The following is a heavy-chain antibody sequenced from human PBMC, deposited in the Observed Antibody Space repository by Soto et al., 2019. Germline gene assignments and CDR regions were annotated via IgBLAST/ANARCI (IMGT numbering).Heavy chain of an antibody. Sequence: GASVKVSCKTSGYTFSNYGITWVRQAPGQPLEWLGWISLYSDGTNYAQKFQGRVSMTTDTSTTTAYMELRSLRSEDTAVYYCARSSGGVFGIIIEGSNWLAPWGQGSLVTVSS. V-gene: IGHV1-18*01. CDR3: ARSSGGVFGIIIEGSNWLAP. CDR2: ISLYSDGT. CDR1: GYTFSNYG. J-gene: IGHJ5*02. D-gene: IGHD3-16*02.